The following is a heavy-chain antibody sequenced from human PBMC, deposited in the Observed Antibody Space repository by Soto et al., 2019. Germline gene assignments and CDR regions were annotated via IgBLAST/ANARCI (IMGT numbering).Heavy chain of an antibody. CDR2: MNPNSGNT. CDR3: ARAFAYYDFWSGYYNYYYYYMGV. Sequence: GASVKVSCKASGYTFTSYDINWVRQATGQGLEWMGWMNPNSGNTGYAQKFQGRVTMTRNTSISTAYMELSSLRSEDTAVYYCARAFAYYDFWSGYYNYYYYYMGVWGKGTTVTVSS. V-gene: IGHV1-8*01. D-gene: IGHD3-3*01. CDR1: GYTFTSYD. J-gene: IGHJ6*03.